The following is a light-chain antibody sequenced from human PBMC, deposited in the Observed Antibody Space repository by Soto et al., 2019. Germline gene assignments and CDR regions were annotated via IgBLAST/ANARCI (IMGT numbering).Light chain of an antibody. CDR1: SGDVGSYNY. Sequence: QSALTQPRSVSGSPGQSVTISCTGTSGDVGSYNYVSWYQQHPGKGPKVMIYDVRKRPSGVPDRFSGSKSGNTASLTISGLQAEDEADYYCCSYAGDYSGVFGGGTKLTVL. V-gene: IGLV2-11*01. CDR2: DVR. CDR3: CSYAGDYSGV. J-gene: IGLJ3*02.